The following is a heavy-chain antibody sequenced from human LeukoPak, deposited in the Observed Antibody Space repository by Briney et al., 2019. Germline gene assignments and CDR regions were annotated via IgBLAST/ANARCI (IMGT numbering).Heavy chain of an antibody. J-gene: IGHJ4*02. CDR1: GGSISSYY. CDR2: ISSSGST. Sequence: PSETLSLTCTVSGGSISSYYWSWIRQPAGKGLEWIGRISSSGSTDYNPSLKSRVTMSVDTSKTQFSLKLSSVTAADTAVYYCAREGRSSTPGDWGQGTLVTVSS. D-gene: IGHD2-15*01. V-gene: IGHV4-4*07. CDR3: AREGRSSTPGD.